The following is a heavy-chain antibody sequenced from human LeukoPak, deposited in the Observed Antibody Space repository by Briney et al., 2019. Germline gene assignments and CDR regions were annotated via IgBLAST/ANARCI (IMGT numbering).Heavy chain of an antibody. V-gene: IGHV3-23*01. J-gene: IGHJ4*02. CDR2: ISGSGGST. Sequence: GGSRRLSCAASGFTFSSYAMSWVRQAPGKGMEWVSAISGSGGSTYYADSVKGRFTISRDNSKNTLYLQMNSLRAEDTAVYYCAKDGRYSYAEFDYWGQGTLVTVSS. CDR1: GFTFSSYA. CDR3: AKDGRYSYAEFDY. D-gene: IGHD5-18*01.